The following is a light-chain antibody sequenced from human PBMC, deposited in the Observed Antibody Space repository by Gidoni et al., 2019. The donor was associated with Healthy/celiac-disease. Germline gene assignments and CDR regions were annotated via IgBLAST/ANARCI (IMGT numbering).Light chain of an antibody. J-gene: IGKJ3*01. CDR2: GAS. Sequence: DIVMTQSPDSLAVSLGERATINCKSSQSVLYSSNNKNYLAWYQQKPGQPPKLLIYGASTRESGVPDRFSGSGSGTDFTLTISSLQAEDVAVYYCQQYYSTPVTFXPXTKVDIK. V-gene: IGKV4-1*01. CDR1: QSVLYSSNNKNY. CDR3: QQYYSTPVT.